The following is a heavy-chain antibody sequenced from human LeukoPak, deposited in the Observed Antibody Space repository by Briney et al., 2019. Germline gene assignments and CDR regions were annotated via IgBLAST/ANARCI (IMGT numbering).Heavy chain of an antibody. CDR3: AKDIGYCSGGSCYYFDY. CDR2: ISTSSSTI. J-gene: IGHJ4*02. D-gene: IGHD2-15*01. Sequence: GGSLRLSCAASGFTFSNYNMNWVRQAPGKGLEWISYISTSSSTIYYADSVKGRFTISRDNSKNTLYLQMNSLRAEDTAVYYCAKDIGYCSGGSCYYFDYWGQGTLVTVSS. V-gene: IGHV3-48*01. CDR1: GFTFSNYN.